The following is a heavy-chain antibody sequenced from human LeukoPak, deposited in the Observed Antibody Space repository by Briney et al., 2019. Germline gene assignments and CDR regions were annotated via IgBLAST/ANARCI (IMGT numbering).Heavy chain of an antibody. CDR1: GFTFSSYS. V-gene: IGHV3-48*04. CDR2: ISSSGSTI. J-gene: IGHJ6*02. D-gene: IGHD6-13*01. Sequence: PGGSLRLSCVASGFTFSSYSMNWVRQAPGKGLEWVSYISSSGSTIYYADSVKGRFTISRDNAKNSLYLQMNSLRAEDTAVYYCARADIAAAGTLVYYYYGMDVWGQGTTVTVSS. CDR3: ARADIAAAGTLVYYYYGMDV.